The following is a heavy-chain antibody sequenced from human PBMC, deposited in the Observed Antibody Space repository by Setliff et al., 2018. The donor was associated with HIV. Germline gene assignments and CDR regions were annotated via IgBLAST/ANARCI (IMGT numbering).Heavy chain of an antibody. Sequence: GGSLRLSCEASGFTFKSYSINWVRQAPGQGLEWVSSISSSSSYVYYADSVKGRFTISRDNAKNSLFLQMNSLRAEDTAVYYCARDPTARGDAFDIWGQGTMVTVSS. CDR2: ISSSSSYV. D-gene: IGHD4-17*01. CDR1: GFTFKSYS. J-gene: IGHJ3*02. CDR3: ARDPTARGDAFDI. V-gene: IGHV3-21*01.